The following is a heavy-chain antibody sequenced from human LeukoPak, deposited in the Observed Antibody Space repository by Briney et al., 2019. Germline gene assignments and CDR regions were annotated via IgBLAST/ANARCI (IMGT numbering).Heavy chain of an antibody. CDR1: GLTFSSYD. D-gene: IGHD3-3*01. Sequence: GGSLRLFCEASGLTFSSYDMSWVRQARGKGWEWISAISDRGKTDYADSVKGRFTISRDNSKNTLYLQLSSLRAEDTAMYYCARLPTSFGVADSFDIWGQGTFVTVSS. CDR3: ARLPTSFGVADSFDI. J-gene: IGHJ3*02. CDR2: ISDRGKT. V-gene: IGHV3-23*01.